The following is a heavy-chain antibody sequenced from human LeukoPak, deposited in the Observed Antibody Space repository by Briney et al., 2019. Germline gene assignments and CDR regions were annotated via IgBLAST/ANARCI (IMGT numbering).Heavy chain of an antibody. D-gene: IGHD2-21*01. V-gene: IGHV3-21*01. CDR1: GFTFSSYS. Sequence: GGSLRLSCAASGFTFSSYSMNWVRQAPGKGLEWVSSISSSSSYIYYADSVKGRFTISRDNAKNSLYLQMNSLRAEDTAVYYCARIGPRGGVDNWGQGTLVTVSS. CDR3: ARIGPRGGVDN. J-gene: IGHJ4*02. CDR2: ISSSSSYI.